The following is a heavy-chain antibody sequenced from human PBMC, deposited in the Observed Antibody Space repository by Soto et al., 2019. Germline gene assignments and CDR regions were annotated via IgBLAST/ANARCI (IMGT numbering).Heavy chain of an antibody. D-gene: IGHD1-26*01. CDR1: GFTFSTYA. V-gene: IGHV3-23*01. J-gene: IGHJ4*02. Sequence: PGGSLRLSCAASGFTFSTYAMSRVRQAPGKGLEWVSAISGSGDTTYYANSVKGRFTISRDNSKNTLYLQMNSLRAEDTAVYYCAKGSYRPHDYWGQGTLVTVSS. CDR2: ISGSGDTT. CDR3: AKGSYRPHDY.